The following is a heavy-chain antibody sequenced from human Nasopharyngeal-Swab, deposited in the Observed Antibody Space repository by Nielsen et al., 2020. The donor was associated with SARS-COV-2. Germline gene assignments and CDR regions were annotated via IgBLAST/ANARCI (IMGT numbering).Heavy chain of an antibody. D-gene: IGHD2/OR15-2a*01. V-gene: IGHV1-3*01. CDR3: ARRMSYYYGMDV. CDR1: GYTFTSYA. Sequence: GESLKISCAASGYTFTSYAMHWVRQAPGQRLEWMGWINAGNGNTKYSQKFQGRVTITRDTSASTAYMELSSLRSEDTAVYYCARRMSYYYGMDVWGQGTTVTVSS. CDR2: INAGNGNT. J-gene: IGHJ6*02.